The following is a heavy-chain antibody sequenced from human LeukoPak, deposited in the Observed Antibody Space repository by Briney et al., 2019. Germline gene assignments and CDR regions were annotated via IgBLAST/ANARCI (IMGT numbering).Heavy chain of an antibody. V-gene: IGHV4-4*07. CDR1: SGSISSYY. CDR3: ARARQWLPIDY. J-gene: IGHJ4*02. CDR2: IYTSGST. Sequence: SETLSLTCSVSSGSISSYYWSWIRQPAGKGLEWIGRIYTSGSTNYNPSLKSRVTMSIDTSKNQFSLKLSSVTAADTAVYYCARARQWLPIDYWGQGTLVTVSS. D-gene: IGHD6-19*01.